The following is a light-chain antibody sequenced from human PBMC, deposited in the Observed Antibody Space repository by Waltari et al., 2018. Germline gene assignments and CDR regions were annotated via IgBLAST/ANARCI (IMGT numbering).Light chain of an antibody. CDR2: ASS. CDR1: QSISSY. V-gene: IGKV1-39*01. J-gene: IGKJ4*01. CDR3: QQSFTTPLT. Sequence: DVQMTQSPSSLSASLGDRVPLTCRAGQSISSYLNWYQQKPGMAPKLLIYASSTLQTGVPSRFSGSGSGTDFTLTISSLQPEDFATYYCQQSFTTPLTFGGGTKVEIK.